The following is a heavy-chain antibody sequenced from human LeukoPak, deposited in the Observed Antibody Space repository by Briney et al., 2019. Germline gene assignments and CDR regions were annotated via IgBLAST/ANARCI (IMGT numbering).Heavy chain of an antibody. CDR3: ARGGAIVATMREFDY. V-gene: IGHV1-69*04. CDR1: GGTFSSYA. D-gene: IGHD5-12*01. J-gene: IGHJ4*02. CDR2: IIPILGIA. Sequence: SVKVSCKASGGTFSSYAISWVRQAPGQGLEWMGRIIPILGIANYAQKFQGRVTITADKSTSTAYMELSSLRSEDTAVYYCARGGAIVATMREFDYWGQGTLVTVSS.